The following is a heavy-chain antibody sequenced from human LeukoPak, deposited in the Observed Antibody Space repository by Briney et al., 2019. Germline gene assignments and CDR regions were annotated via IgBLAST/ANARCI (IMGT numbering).Heavy chain of an antibody. V-gene: IGHV3-69-1*01. J-gene: IGHJ5*02. D-gene: IGHD3-22*01. CDR2: MNRDPI. CDR1: GFTFIGTS. CDR3: ARDTYFYDTSGYYINDL. Sequence: GGSLRLSCAASGFTFIGTSMNWARQAPGKGLEWVASMNRDPIYYADSVKGRFTISRDNAKNSVYLQMNSLRAEDTAVYFCARDTYFYDTSGYYINDLWGQGTLVTASS.